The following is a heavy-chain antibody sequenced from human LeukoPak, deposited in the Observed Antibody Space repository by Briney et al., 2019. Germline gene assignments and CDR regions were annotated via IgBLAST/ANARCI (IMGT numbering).Heavy chain of an antibody. D-gene: IGHD4-11*01. J-gene: IGHJ4*02. CDR3: ASSGATVTTPTYFDY. Sequence: SETLSLTCTVSGGSISSYYWSWLRQPPGKGLEWIGYIYYSGSTNYNPSLKSRVTISVDTSKNQFSLKLSSVTAADTAVYYCASSGATVTTPTYFDYWGQGTLVTVSS. CDR1: GGSISSYY. CDR2: IYYSGST. V-gene: IGHV4-59*01.